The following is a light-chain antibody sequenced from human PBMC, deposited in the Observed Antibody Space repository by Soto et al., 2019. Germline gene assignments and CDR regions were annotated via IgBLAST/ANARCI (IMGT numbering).Light chain of an antibody. CDR1: QSVSSTY. CDR3: QQYGNSFVG. V-gene: IGKV3-20*01. J-gene: IGKJ1*01. Sequence: EIVLTQSPGTLSLSPGERDTLSCMASQSVSSTYLAWYQHRPGQAPRLLIYGASSRATGIPDRFSGSGSGTDFTLIISRLEPEDFAVYYCQQYGNSFVGFGQGTKVDIK. CDR2: GAS.